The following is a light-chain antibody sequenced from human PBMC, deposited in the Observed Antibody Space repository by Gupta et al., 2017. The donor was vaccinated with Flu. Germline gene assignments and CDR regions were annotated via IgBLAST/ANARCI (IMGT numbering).Light chain of an antibody. CDR1: KSISSF. J-gene: IGKJ4*01. V-gene: IGKV1-39*02. CDR2: GAS. CDR3: QSGHRSHT. Sequence: SPSYLSASVGASLTSTCRESKSISSFLHCYQQSPGNAPKLMISGASMAQSGVPYRFSGSGGGKDFTLTRTMLQPEDFANYYCQSGHRSHTFGGGTRVDIK.